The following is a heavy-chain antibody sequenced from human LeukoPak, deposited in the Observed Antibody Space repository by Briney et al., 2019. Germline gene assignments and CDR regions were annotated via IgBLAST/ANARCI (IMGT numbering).Heavy chain of an antibody. D-gene: IGHD2-2*01. V-gene: IGHV3-23*01. J-gene: IGHJ4*02. CDR3: AKGYCSSTSCYPYYFDY. CDR2: ISGSGGST. Sequence: GGSLRLSCAASGFTFSSYAMSWVRQAPGKGLEWVSAISGSGGSTYYADSVKGRFTISGDNSKNTLYLQMNSLRAEDTAVYYCAKGYCSSTSCYPYYFDYWGQGTLVTVSS. CDR1: GFTFSSYA.